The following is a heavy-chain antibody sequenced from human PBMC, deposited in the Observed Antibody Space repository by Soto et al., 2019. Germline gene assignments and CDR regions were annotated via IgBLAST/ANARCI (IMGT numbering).Heavy chain of an antibody. CDR3: EREVNYYGMDV. J-gene: IGHJ6*02. Sequence: QLRVLQSGAEVKKPWATVKVTCKASGYTFNSSDINWVRQDTGEGVECMGWMNPNSGNTGYAQKLQHTVTMTRNTPISTAYRDLSSLRCENTVVNYREREVNYYGMDVWGQGPGVTVSS. V-gene: IGHV1-8*01. CDR1: GYTFNSSD. CDR2: MNPNSGNT.